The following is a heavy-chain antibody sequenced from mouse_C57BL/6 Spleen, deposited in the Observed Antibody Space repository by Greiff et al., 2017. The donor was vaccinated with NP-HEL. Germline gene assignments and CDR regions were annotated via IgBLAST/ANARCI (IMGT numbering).Heavy chain of an antibody. V-gene: IGHV1-82*01. Sequence: VKLQESGPELVKPGASVKISCKASGYAFSSSWMNWVKQRPGKGLQWIGRIYPGDGDTNYNGKFKGKATLTADKSSSTAYMQLSSLTSEDSAVYFCAREEWFAYWGQGTLVTVSA. CDR2: IYPGDGDT. CDR3: AREEWFAY. J-gene: IGHJ3*01. CDR1: GYAFSSSW.